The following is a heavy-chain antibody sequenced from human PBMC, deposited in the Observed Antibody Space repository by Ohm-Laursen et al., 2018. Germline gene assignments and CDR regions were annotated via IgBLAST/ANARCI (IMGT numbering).Heavy chain of an antibody. J-gene: IGHJ3*01. CDR2: ISNSGNT. D-gene: IGHD6-13*01. V-gene: IGHV4-59*08. CDR1: GDSINSSY. CDR3: ASSQSSSWYHAFDV. Sequence: VTLSLTCIVSGDSINSSYWSWIRQPPGKGLEWIGFISNSGNTNYNPSFKSGVTISVNASKNQISLNLNSVTAADTAVYYCASSQSSSWYHAFDVWGQGTMVTVSS.